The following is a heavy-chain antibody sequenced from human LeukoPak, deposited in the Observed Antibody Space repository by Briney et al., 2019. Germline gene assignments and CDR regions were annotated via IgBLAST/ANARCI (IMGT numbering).Heavy chain of an antibody. J-gene: IGHJ4*01. Sequence: SVKVSCKASGYTFTGYYMHWVRQAPGQGLEWMGGIIPIFGTANYAQKFQGRVTINADESTSTAYMELSSLRSEDTAVYYCARGGRIVATILYYFDYWGQGTLVTVSS. CDR1: GYTFTGYY. V-gene: IGHV1-69*13. CDR3: ARGGRIVATILYYFDY. D-gene: IGHD5-12*01. CDR2: IIPIFGTA.